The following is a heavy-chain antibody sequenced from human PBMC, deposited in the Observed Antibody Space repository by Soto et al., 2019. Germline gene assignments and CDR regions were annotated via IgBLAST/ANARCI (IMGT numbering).Heavy chain of an antibody. CDR2: ISYDGSNK. J-gene: IGHJ4*02. Sequence: PGGSLRLSCAASGFTFSSYAMHWVRQAPGKGLEWVAVISYDGSNKYYADSVKGRFTISRDNSKNTLYLQMNSLRAEDTAVYYCARPPLGSGWYTFDYWGQGTLVTVSS. CDR3: ARPPLGSGWYTFDY. V-gene: IGHV3-30-3*01. D-gene: IGHD6-19*01. CDR1: GFTFSSYA.